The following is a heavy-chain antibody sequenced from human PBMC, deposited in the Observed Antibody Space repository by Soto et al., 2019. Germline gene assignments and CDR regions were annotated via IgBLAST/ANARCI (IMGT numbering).Heavy chain of an antibody. CDR2: ISGSGGST. CDR3: TASSGWYNAFDI. CDR1: GFTFSSYA. J-gene: IGHJ3*02. D-gene: IGHD6-19*01. V-gene: IGHV3-23*01. Sequence: PGGSLRLSCAASGFTFSSYAMSWVRQAPGKVLEWVSAISGSGGSTYYADSVKGRFTISRDNSKNTLYLQMNSLRAEDTAVYYCTASSGWYNAFDIWGQGTMVTVSS.